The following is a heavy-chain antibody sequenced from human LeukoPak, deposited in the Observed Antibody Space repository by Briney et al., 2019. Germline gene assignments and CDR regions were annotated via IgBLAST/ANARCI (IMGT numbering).Heavy chain of an antibody. J-gene: IGHJ5*02. CDR2: INPNSGGT. CDR3: ARRYYDSSGYYYDWFDP. CDR1: GYTFTGYY. D-gene: IGHD3-22*01. V-gene: IGHV1-2*02. Sequence: ASVKVSCKASGYTFTGYYMHWVRQAPGQGVEWMGWINPNSGGTNYAQKFQGRVTMTRDTSISTAYMELSRLRSDDTAVYYCARRYYDSSGYYYDWFDPWGQGTLVTVSS.